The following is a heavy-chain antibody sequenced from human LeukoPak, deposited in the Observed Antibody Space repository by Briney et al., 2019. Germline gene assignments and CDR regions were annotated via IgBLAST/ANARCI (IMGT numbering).Heavy chain of an antibody. CDR2: INPNSGGT. V-gene: IGHV1-2*02. D-gene: IGHD3-3*01. J-gene: IGHJ5*02. Sequence: ASVKVSCMASGYTFTGYYMHWVRQAPGQGLEWMGWINPNSGGTNYGQKFQGRVTMTRDTSISTAYMELSRLRSDDTAVYSCARSGSTAGYYDFWRPFDPWGQGTLVTVSS. CDR3: ARSGSTAGYYDFWRPFDP. CDR1: GYTFTGYY.